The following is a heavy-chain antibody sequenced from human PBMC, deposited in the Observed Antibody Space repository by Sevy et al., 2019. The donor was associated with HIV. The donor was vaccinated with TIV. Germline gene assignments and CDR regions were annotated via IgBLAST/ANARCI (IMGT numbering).Heavy chain of an antibody. CDR2: INPSGGST. Sequence: ASVKVSCKASGYTFTSYYMHWVRQAPGQGLEWMGIINPSGGSTIYAQKFRGRVTMTRDTSTSTVYMELSSLRSEDTVVYYCAREGSSATKNNWFDPWGQGTLVNVSS. J-gene: IGHJ5*02. V-gene: IGHV1-46*03. CDR1: GYTFTSYY. D-gene: IGHD6-6*01. CDR3: AREGSSATKNNWFDP.